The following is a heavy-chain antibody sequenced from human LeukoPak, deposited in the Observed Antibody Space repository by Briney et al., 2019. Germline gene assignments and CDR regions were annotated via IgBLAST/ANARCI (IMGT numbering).Heavy chain of an antibody. D-gene: IGHD3-22*01. CDR3: ARDRDDSSGYYYSPLDY. V-gene: IGHV3-30-3*01. CDR1: GFTFSSYA. CDR2: ISYDGSNK. Sequence: PGGSLRLSCAASGFTFSSYAMHWVRQAPGKGLEWVAVISYDGSNKYYADSVKGRFTISRDNPKNTLYLQMNSLRAEDTAVYYCARDRDDSSGYYYSPLDYWGQGTLVTVSS. J-gene: IGHJ4*02.